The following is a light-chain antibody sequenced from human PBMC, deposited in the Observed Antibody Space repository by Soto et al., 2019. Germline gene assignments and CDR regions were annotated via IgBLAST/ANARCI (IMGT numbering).Light chain of an antibody. V-gene: IGLV1-44*01. CDR2: SST. J-gene: IGLJ3*02. Sequence: QSVLTQPPSASGTPGQRVVISCSGSKSSIGSYSVNWYQQFPGAAPKILIYSSTQRPSGVPDRFSGTKSDTSAALAISGLLSEDEADYYCASWDDSLNGWVFGGGTKVTVL. CDR3: ASWDDSLNGWV. CDR1: KSSIGSYS.